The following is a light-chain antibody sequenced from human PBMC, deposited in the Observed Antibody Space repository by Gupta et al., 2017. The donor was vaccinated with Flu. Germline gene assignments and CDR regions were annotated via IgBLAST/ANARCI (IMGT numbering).Light chain of an antibody. Sequence: EIVLTQSPGTLSLSPGERATPSCRASQSVSSSYLAWYQQKPGQAPRLLSYGASSRATGIPDRFSGSGSGTDFTLTISRLEPEDFAVDYCQQYGSSSWTFGQGTKVEIK. CDR3: QQYGSSSWT. V-gene: IGKV3-20*01. J-gene: IGKJ1*01. CDR2: GAS. CDR1: QSVSSSY.